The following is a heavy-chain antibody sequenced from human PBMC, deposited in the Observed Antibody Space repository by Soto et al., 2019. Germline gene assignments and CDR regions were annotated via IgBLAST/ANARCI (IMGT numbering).Heavy chain of an antibody. Sequence: GASVKVSCKASGGTFSSYAISWVRQAPGQGLEWMGGIIPIFGTANYAQKFQGRVTITADESTSTAYMELSSLRSEDTAVYYCARNGDNNYGGNWNYYCYVMDVWGQGTTVTVSS. J-gene: IGHJ6*02. CDR2: IIPIFGTA. V-gene: IGHV1-69*13. D-gene: IGHD4-17*01. CDR3: ARNGDNNYGGNWNYYCYVMDV. CDR1: GGTFSSYA.